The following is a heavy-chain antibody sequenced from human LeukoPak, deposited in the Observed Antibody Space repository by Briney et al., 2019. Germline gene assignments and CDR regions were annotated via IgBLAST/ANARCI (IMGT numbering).Heavy chain of an antibody. J-gene: IGHJ4*02. CDR1: VDSLSTYF. D-gene: IGHD7-27*01. CDR2: IYYTGST. Sequence: SGALSLTCTLSVDSLSTYFWSWLRPPPGEGLEWIGYIYYTGSTYYSPSLKGRITISLDTSKNQFSLMLNSVTAADTAVYYCARGNWGAEFDHWGQGTLVTVSS. V-gene: IGHV4-59*01. CDR3: ARGNWGAEFDH.